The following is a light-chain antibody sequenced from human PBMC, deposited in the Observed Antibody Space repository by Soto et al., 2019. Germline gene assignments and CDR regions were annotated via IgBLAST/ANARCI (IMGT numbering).Light chain of an antibody. J-gene: IGKJ1*01. CDR3: QRYNNWPLT. CDR1: QRISSN. CDR2: GAS. Sequence: EIVMTQSPATLSVFPGERATLSCRASQRISSNLAWYQQKPGQAPRLLIYGASTRATGIPARFSGSGSGTEFTLTISSLQSEDFAVYSCQRYNNWPLTFGQGTKVEIK. V-gene: IGKV3-15*01.